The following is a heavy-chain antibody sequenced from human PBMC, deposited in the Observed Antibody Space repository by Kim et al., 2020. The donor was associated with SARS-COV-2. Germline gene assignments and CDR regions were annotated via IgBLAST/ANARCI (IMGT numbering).Heavy chain of an antibody. CDR1: GFTVSSNY. V-gene: IGHV3-53*01. J-gene: IGHJ6*02. Sequence: GGSLRLSCAASGFTVSSNYMSWVRQAPGKGLEWVSVIYSGGSTYYADSVKGRFTISRDNSKNTLYLQMNSLRAEDTAVYYCARVYYYYYGMDVWGQRTTVTVSS. CDR3: ARVYYYYYGMDV. CDR2: IYSGGST.